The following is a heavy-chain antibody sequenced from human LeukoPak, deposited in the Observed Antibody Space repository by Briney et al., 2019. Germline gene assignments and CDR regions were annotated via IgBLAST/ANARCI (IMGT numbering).Heavy chain of an antibody. CDR2: ISSSSTYI. CDR1: GFTFSSYA. V-gene: IGHV3-21*01. D-gene: IGHD1-26*01. CDR3: ARVVGGTSGAFDI. J-gene: IGHJ3*02. Sequence: KSGGSLRLSCAASGFTFSSYAMNWVRQAPGKGLEWVSSISSSSTYIYYADSLKGRFTISRDNAKNSLYLQMNSLRVEDTAVYYCARVVGGTSGAFDIWRQGTMVTVSS.